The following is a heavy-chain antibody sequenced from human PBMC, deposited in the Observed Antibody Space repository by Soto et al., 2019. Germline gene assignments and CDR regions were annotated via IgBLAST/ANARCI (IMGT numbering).Heavy chain of an antibody. CDR1: GYTFTIYA. J-gene: IGHJ5*02. CDR3: ARSPAATGTSWFDP. V-gene: IGHV1-18*04. D-gene: IGHD6-13*01. Sequence: ASVKVSCKASGYTFTIYAISGVLQSRGQGLEWMGCISAYNGNTNYAQKFQGRVTMTTDTSTSTAYMEVRSLRSDDTAMYYCARSPAATGTSWFDPWGQGTLVTVSS. CDR2: ISAYNGNT.